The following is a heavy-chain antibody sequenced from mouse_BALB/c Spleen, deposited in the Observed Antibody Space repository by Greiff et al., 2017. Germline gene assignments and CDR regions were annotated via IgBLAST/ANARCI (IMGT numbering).Heavy chain of an antibody. J-gene: IGHJ4*01. Sequence: VQLQQSGAELVKPGASVKLSCKASGYAFTNYLIEWVKQRPGQGLEWIGVINPGSGGTNYNEKFKGKATLTADKSSSTAYMQLSSLTSDDSAVYFCARYGNYAMDYWGQGTSVTVSS. V-gene: IGHV1-54*01. CDR3: ARYGNYAMDY. CDR1: GYAFTNYL. CDR2: INPGSGGT. D-gene: IGHD2-1*01.